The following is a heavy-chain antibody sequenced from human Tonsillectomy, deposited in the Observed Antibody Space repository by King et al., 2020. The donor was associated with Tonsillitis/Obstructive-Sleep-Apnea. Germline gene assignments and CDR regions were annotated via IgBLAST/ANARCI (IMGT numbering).Heavy chain of an antibody. J-gene: IGHJ4*02. CDR1: GFTFSSYA. D-gene: IGHD4-17*01. CDR2: ISYDGSNK. V-gene: IGHV3-30*04. Sequence: VQLVESGGGVVQPGRSLRLSCAASGFTFSSYAMHWVRQAPGKGLEWVAVISYDGSNKYYADSVKGRFTISRDNSKNTLYLQMNSLRAEDTAVYYCASRHGDYRYYFDYWGQGTLVTVSS. CDR3: ASRHGDYRYYFDY.